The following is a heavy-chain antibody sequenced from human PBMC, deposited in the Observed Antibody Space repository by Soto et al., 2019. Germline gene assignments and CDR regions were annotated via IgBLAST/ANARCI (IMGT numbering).Heavy chain of an antibody. Sequence: PSETLSLTCAVYGGSFSGYYWSWIRQPPGKGLEWIGEINHSGSTNYNPSLKSRVTTSVDTSKNQFSLKLSSVTAADTAVYYCARDRFYYGMDVWGQGTTVTVSS. CDR2: INHSGST. J-gene: IGHJ6*02. CDR3: ARDRFYYGMDV. V-gene: IGHV4-34*01. D-gene: IGHD3-3*01. CDR1: GGSFSGYY.